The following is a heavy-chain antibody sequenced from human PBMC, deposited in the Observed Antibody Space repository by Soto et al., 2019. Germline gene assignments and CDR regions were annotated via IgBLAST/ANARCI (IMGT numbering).Heavy chain of an antibody. CDR2: IYYSGST. CDR1: GGSISSYY. V-gene: IGHV4-59*01. CDR3: ARGSSSSLTYWFDP. Sequence: SETLSLTCTVSGGSISSYYWSWIRQPPGKGLEWIGYIYYSGSTNYNPSLKSRVTISVDTSKNQFSLKLSSVTAADTAVYYCARGSSSSLTYWFDPWGQGTLVTVSS. J-gene: IGHJ5*02. D-gene: IGHD6-6*01.